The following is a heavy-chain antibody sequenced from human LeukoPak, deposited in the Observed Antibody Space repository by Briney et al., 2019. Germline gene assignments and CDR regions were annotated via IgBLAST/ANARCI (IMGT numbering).Heavy chain of an antibody. D-gene: IGHD5-24*01. CDR1: GYTFTSYA. Sequence: ASVKVSCKASGYTFTSYAMHWVRQAPGQRLEWMGWINAGNGNTKYSQKFQGRVTITRDRSASTAYMELSSLRSEDTAVYYCARSRGGRWLQSTEFDYWGQGTLVTVSS. V-gene: IGHV1-3*01. CDR2: INAGNGNT. J-gene: IGHJ4*02. CDR3: ARSRGGRWLQSTEFDY.